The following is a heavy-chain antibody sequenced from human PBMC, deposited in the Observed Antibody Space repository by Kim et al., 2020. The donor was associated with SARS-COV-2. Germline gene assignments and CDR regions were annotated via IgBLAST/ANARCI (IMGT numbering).Heavy chain of an antibody. CDR3: ARHLLRGVIHYFDY. CDR2: IYYSGST. CDR1: GGSISSSSYY. D-gene: IGHD3-10*01. Sequence: SETLSLTCTVSGGSISSSSYYWGWIRQPTGKGLEWFGSIYYSGSTYYNPSLKSRVTISVDTSKNQFSLKLSSVTAADTAVYYCARHLLRGVIHYFDYWGQGTLLTVSS. V-gene: IGHV4-39*01. J-gene: IGHJ4*02.